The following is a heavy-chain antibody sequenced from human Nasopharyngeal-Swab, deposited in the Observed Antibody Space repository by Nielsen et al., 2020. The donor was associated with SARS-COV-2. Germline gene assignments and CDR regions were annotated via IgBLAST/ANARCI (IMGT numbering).Heavy chain of an antibody. CDR3: GRLTKTTVTRRLYFDY. V-gene: IGHV4-39*02. CDR2: VSYSGPT. J-gene: IGHJ4*02. CDR1: GGSLSSSNYY. Sequence: SETLSLTCTVSGGSLSSSNYYWGWIRQPPGKGLEWIGTVSYSGPTYYNPSLKSRVTMSVDTSKNRFSLRLSSVTAADTAVYYCGRLTKTTVTRRLYFDYWGQGTLVTVSS. D-gene: IGHD4-11*01.